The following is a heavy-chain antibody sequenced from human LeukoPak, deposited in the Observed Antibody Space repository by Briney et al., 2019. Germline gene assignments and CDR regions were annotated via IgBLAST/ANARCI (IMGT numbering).Heavy chain of an antibody. Sequence: SETLSLTCTVSGGSISSYYWSWIRQPPGKGLEWIGYIYYSGSTNYNPSLKSRGTISVDTSKNQFSLKLSSVTAADTAVYYCARRPYYYGSGSHTSWFDPWGQGTLVTVSS. V-gene: IGHV4-59*12. CDR3: ARRPYYYGSGSHTSWFDP. CDR1: GGSISSYY. D-gene: IGHD3-10*01. CDR2: IYYSGST. J-gene: IGHJ5*02.